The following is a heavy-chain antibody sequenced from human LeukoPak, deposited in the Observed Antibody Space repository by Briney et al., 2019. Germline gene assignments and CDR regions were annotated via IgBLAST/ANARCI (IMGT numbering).Heavy chain of an antibody. J-gene: IGHJ4*02. D-gene: IGHD3-9*01. CDR1: GFIFDDYA. CDR2: ISWNSGSI. Sequence: SLRLSCAASGFIFDDYAMYWVRQVPGRGLEWVSGISWNSGSIGYADSVKGRFTISRDNTKNSLYLQMNSLRAEDTALYYCAKNRHYDILTGDFDYWGQGTLVTVSS. V-gene: IGHV3-9*01. CDR3: AKNRHYDILTGDFDY.